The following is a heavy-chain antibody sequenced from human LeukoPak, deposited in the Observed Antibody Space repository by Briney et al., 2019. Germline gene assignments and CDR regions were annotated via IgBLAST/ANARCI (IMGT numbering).Heavy chain of an antibody. Sequence: GGPLRLSCAASGFTFGDYGMSWVRQAPEKGLEWVSSINWNGGNTAYADSVKGRFTISRDIAKDSLYLQLNSLRAEDTALYYCARDRGWLQYIDYWGQGTLVTVSS. CDR2: INWNGGNT. CDR3: ARDRGWLQYIDY. J-gene: IGHJ4*02. CDR1: GFTFGDYG. V-gene: IGHV3-20*04. D-gene: IGHD5-24*01.